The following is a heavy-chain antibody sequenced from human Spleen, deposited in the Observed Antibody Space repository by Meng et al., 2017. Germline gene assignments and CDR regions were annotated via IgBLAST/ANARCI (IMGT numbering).Heavy chain of an antibody. CDR2: INHSGST. CDR1: GGSFSGYY. J-gene: IGHJ4*02. D-gene: IGHD6-13*01. CDR3: ARDSAAAGNLDY. V-gene: IGHV4-34*01. Sequence: QVQLQQWGAGLLKPSETLSLTCAVYGGSFSGYYWSWIRQPPGKGLEWIGEINHSGSTNYNPSLKSRVTISVDTSKNQFSLKVTSVTAADTAIYFCARDSAAAGNLDYWGQGTLVTVSS.